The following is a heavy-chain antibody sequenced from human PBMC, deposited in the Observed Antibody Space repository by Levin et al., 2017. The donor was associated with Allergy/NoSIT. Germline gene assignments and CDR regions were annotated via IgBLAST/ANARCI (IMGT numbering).Heavy chain of an antibody. CDR2: IWSDGSNT. CDR1: GFTFSNYG. D-gene: IGHD3-10*01. J-gene: IGHJ4*02. Sequence: LSGGSLRLSCAASGFTFSNYGMHWVRQAPGKGLEWVAVIWSDGSNTYYGDSVKGRFTISRDNSMNTLYLQMNRLRAEDTAVYYCARDGNGELFNQWGQGTLVAVSS. CDR3: ARDGNGELFNQ. V-gene: IGHV3-33*01.